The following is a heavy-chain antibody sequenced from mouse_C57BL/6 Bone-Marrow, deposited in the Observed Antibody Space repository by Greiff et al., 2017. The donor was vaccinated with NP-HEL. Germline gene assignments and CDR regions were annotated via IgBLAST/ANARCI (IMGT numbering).Heavy chain of an antibody. D-gene: IGHD2-5*01. V-gene: IGHV1-82*01. J-gene: IGHJ2*01. Sequence: QVQLQQPGAELVKPGASVKISCKASGYAFSSSWMNWVKQRPGKGLEWIGRIYPGDGDTNYNGKFKGKATLTADKSSSTAYMQLSSLTSEDSAVYFCAYYSNLFDYWGQGTTLTVSS. CDR3: AYYSNLFDY. CDR2: IYPGDGDT. CDR1: GYAFSSSW.